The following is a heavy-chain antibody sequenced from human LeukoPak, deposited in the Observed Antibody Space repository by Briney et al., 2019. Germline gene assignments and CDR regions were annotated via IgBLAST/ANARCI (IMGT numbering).Heavy chain of an antibody. CDR1: GGSFSTYY. V-gene: IGHV4-59*01. D-gene: IGHD6-13*01. CDR3: ARDGAGGKMAY. CDR2: TYFSGST. Sequence: PSETLSLTCAVYGGSFSTYYWSWIRQPPGKGLEWIGYTYFSGSTNYNPSLRSRVTISVDTSKNQFSLKLSSVTAADTAVYYCARDGAGGKMAYWGQGTLVTVSS. J-gene: IGHJ4*02.